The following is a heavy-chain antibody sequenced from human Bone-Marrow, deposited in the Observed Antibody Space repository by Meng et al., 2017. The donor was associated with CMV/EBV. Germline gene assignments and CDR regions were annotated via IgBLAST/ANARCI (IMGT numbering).Heavy chain of an antibody. CDR2: ISASGGST. J-gene: IGHJ4*02. V-gene: IGHV3-23*01. D-gene: IGHD3-10*01. Sequence: LAVSSYATSWSRQAPWKGLEWFSAISASGGSTYNTDSVKGRFTISRDNSKKTLYLQMNSLRAEDTAIYYCAKVYYYDSGSFRFDYWGQGTLVTVS. CDR3: AKVYYYDSGSFRFDY. CDR1: LAVSSYA.